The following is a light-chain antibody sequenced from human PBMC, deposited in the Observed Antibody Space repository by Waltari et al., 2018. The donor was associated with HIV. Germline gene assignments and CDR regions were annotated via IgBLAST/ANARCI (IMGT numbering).Light chain of an antibody. CDR1: KVGRIA. CDR3: QVWDSSCDHRV. J-gene: IGLJ1*01. CDR2: SDS. V-gene: IGLV3-12*02. Sequence: SHELTHTLSVSVATALMARLPCGGNKVGRIAVHWDQERPGQVPVLVIYSDSNRPSGIPERFSGSNPGNTATLTISRFEAGEEADYYCQVWDSSCDHRVFGTGTGVTVL.